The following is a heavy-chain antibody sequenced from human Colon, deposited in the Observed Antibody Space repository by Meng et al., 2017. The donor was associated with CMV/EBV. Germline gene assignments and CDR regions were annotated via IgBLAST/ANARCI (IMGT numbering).Heavy chain of an antibody. CDR2: ISGGGTST. J-gene: IGHJ6*02. V-gene: IGHV3-23*01. Sequence: GESLKISCAASGSSFSNSWMIWVRQAPGKGLEWVSAISGGGTSTYYADSVKGRFTISRDNSNNTLFLQLSSLRADDTALYYCAKASSNFPYYSMDVWGQGTPVTVSS. CDR3: AKASSNFPYYSMDV. CDR1: GSSFSNSW. D-gene: IGHD4-11*01.